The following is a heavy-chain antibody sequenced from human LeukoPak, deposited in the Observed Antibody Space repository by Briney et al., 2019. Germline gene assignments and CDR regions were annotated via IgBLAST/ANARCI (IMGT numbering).Heavy chain of an antibody. CDR3: ARVRGYYDSSGPRDY. CDR1: GYTFTSYG. Sequence: ASVKVSCKASGYTFTSYGISWVRQAPGPGLEWMGWISAYNGNTNYVQKLQGRVTMTTDTSTSTAYMELRSLRSDDTAVYYCARVRGYYDSSGPRDYWGQGTLVTASS. J-gene: IGHJ4*02. D-gene: IGHD3-22*01. V-gene: IGHV1-18*01. CDR2: ISAYNGNT.